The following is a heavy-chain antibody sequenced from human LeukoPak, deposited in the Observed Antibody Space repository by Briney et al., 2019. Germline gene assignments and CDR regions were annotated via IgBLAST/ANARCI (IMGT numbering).Heavy chain of an antibody. J-gene: IGHJ5*02. D-gene: IGHD3-22*01. CDR3: ARDRSGYS. CDR1: GYTFTSYG. V-gene: IGHV1-2*02. Sequence: GASVKVSCKASGYTFTSYGISWVRQAPGQGLEWMGWINPNSGGTNYAQKFQGRVTMTRDTSISTAYMELSRLRSDDTAVYYCARDRSGYSWGQGTLVTVSS. CDR2: INPNSGGT.